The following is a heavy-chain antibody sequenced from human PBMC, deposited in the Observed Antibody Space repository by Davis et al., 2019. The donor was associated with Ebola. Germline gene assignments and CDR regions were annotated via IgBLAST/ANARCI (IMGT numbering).Heavy chain of an antibody. CDR1: GFTFTDYW. D-gene: IGHD5-24*01. CDR2: IKQDGSVK. V-gene: IGHV3-7*01. J-gene: IGHJ4*02. CDR3: ARDRGWLQHDY. Sequence: GESLKISCAASGFTFTDYWMTWVRQAPGKGLEWVAFIKQDGSVKSYVDSVKGRFTISRDNAKNSLDLQMNSLRAEDTAMYYCARDRGWLQHDYWGQGTPVTVSS.